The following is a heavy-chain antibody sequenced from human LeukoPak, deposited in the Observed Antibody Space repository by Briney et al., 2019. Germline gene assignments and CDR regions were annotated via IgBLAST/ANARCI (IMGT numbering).Heavy chain of an antibody. J-gene: IGHJ6*03. CDR1: GGSISGSSFW. CDR2: IYSSGTT. CDR3: ARGYYGAYYYYYMDV. V-gene: IGHV4-39*07. Sequence: PSETLSLTCTVSGGSISGSSFWWAWIRRPPGKGLEWIGNIYSSGTTNYNPPLKSRVTISVDTSKNQFSLKLSSVTAADTAVHYCARGYYGAYYYYYMDVWGKGTTVTVSS. D-gene: IGHD3-10*01.